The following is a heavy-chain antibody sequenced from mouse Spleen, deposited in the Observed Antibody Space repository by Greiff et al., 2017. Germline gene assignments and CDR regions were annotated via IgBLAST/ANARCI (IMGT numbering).Heavy chain of an antibody. V-gene: IGHV1-4*01. CDR2: INPSSGYT. D-gene: IGHD1-1*01. CDR1: GYTFTSYT. CDR3: ARTGYGSSYWFAY. J-gene: IGHJ3*01. Sequence: QVQLKQSGAELARPGASVKMSCKASGYTFTSYTMHWVKQRPGQGLEWIGYINPSSGYTKYNQKFKDKATLTADKSSSTAYMQLSSLTSEDSAVYYCARTGYGSSYWFAYWGQGTLVTVSA.